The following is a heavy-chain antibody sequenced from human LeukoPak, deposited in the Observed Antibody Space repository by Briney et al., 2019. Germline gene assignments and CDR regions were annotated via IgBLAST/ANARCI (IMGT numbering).Heavy chain of an antibody. Sequence: PSETLSLTCAVSGYSISSGYYWGWIRQLLGKGLQWIGSIFQRGYSYYNPSLKSRVTISVDTSRNQFSLKLSSVTAADTAVYYCAGDKETTGNGRPNWFDPWGQGTLVTVSS. V-gene: IGHV4-38-2*01. D-gene: IGHD1-1*01. CDR1: GYSISSGYY. CDR2: IFQRGYS. CDR3: AGDKETTGNGRPNWFDP. J-gene: IGHJ5*02.